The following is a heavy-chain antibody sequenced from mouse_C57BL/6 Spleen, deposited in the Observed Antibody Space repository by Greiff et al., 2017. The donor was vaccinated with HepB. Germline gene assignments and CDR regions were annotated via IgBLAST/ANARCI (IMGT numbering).Heavy chain of an antibody. Sequence: EVKLVESGPELVKPGASVKIPCKASGYTFTDYNMDWVKQSHGKSLEWIGDINPNNGGTIYNQKFKGKATLTVDKSSSTAYMELRSLTSEDTAVYYCARGDDGYYMRSGAMDYWGQGTSVTVSS. CDR2: INPNNGGT. D-gene: IGHD2-3*01. J-gene: IGHJ4*01. V-gene: IGHV1-18*01. CDR1: GYTFTDYN. CDR3: ARGDDGYYMRSGAMDY.